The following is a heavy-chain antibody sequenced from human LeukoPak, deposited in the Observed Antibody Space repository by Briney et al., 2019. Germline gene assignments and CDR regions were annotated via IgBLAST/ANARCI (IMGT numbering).Heavy chain of an antibody. CDR2: IYHSGST. Sequence: PSETLSLTCAVSGGSISSSNWWSWVRQPPGTGLEWIGEIYHSGSTNYNPSLKSRVTISVDKSKNQFSLKLSSVTAADTAVYYCARVPRGTMVRGVRARDWFDPWGQGTLVTVSS. J-gene: IGHJ5*02. CDR1: GGSISSSNW. D-gene: IGHD3-10*01. CDR3: ARVPRGTMVRGVRARDWFDP. V-gene: IGHV4-4*02.